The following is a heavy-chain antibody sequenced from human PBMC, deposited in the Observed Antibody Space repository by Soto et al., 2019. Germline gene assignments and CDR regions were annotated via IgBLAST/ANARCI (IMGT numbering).Heavy chain of an antibody. D-gene: IGHD3-10*01. V-gene: IGHV3-23*01. Sequence: GGSLRLSCAASGFTFSSYSMSWVRQAPGKGLEWVSGFRTSGDGGTTYYADSVKGRFTISRDNSRNMLFLQMNSLRAEDTAIYYCAKKVNSGPGSQYFDYWGQGTLVTVSS. CDR1: GFTFSSYS. J-gene: IGHJ4*02. CDR2: FRTSGDGGTT. CDR3: AKKVNSGPGSQYFDY.